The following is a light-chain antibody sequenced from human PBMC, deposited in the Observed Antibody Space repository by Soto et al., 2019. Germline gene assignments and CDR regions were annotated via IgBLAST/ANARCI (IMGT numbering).Light chain of an antibody. Sequence: SPATLSLSPGERATLSCRASQSVSSYLAWYQQKPGQAPRLLIYDASNRATGIPARFSGSGSGTDFTLTISSLEPEDFAVHYCQQRDNWPSFGQGTRLEIK. CDR3: QQRDNWPS. CDR2: DAS. CDR1: QSVSSY. V-gene: IGKV3-11*01. J-gene: IGKJ5*01.